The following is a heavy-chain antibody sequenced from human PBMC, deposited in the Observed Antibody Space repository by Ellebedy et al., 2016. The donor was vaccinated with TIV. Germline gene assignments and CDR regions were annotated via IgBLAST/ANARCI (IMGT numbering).Heavy chain of an antibody. CDR2: ISYDGSNK. J-gene: IGHJ6*02. CDR1: GFTFSSYG. Sequence: GGSLRLXXAASGFTFSSYGMHWVRQAPGKGLEWVAVISYDGSNKYYADSVKGRFTISRDNSKNTLYLQMNSLRAEDTAVYYCAKDRSPTGYSSSWYYYGMDVWGQGTTVTVSS. CDR3: AKDRSPTGYSSSWYYYGMDV. D-gene: IGHD6-13*01. V-gene: IGHV3-30*18.